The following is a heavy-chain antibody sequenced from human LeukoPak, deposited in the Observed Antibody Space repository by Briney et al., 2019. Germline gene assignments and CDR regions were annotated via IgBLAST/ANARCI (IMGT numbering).Heavy chain of an antibody. V-gene: IGHV4-34*01. J-gene: IGHJ4*02. D-gene: IGHD2-15*01. CDR1: GGSFSGYY. Sequence: KPSETLSLTCAVYGGSFSGYYWSWIRQPPGKGLEWIGEINHSGSTNYNPSLKSRVTISVDTSKNQFSLKLSSVTAADTAVYYCARVCGGSCYREWGQGTLVTVSS. CDR3: ARVCGGSCYRE. CDR2: INHSGST.